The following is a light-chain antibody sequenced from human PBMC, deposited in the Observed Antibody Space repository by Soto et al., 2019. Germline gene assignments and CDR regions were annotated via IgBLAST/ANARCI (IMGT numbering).Light chain of an antibody. J-gene: IGLJ1*01. CDR2: SHN. CDR1: SSNIGSST. CDR3: AAWDDSLYGYV. V-gene: IGLV1-44*01. Sequence: QSVLTQPTSVSATPGQRVIISCSGSSSNIGSSTVNWYKHLARTAPKLLIYSHNERPSGVPGRLSGSKPGTSASLAISGLQSEVEADYFCAAWDDSLYGYVFGTGTKVTVL.